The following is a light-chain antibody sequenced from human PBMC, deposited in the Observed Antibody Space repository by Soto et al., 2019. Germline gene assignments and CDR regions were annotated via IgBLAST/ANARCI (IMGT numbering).Light chain of an antibody. Sequence: QSALTQPGSVSGSPGQSITISCSGTSRDVGAYNLVSWYQQRPGKAPKLLIYEVRNRPSGLSYRFSGSKSGNTASLTISNLLPEDEADYFCSSFSSRNTLVFGGGTRVTVL. CDR3: SSFSSRNTLV. J-gene: IGLJ2*01. CDR2: EVR. V-gene: IGLV2-14*01. CDR1: SRDVGAYNL.